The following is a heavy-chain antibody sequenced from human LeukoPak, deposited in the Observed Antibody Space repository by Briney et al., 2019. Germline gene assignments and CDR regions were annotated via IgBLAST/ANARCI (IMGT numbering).Heavy chain of an antibody. CDR1: GFTFSTHW. D-gene: IGHD2-2*01. J-gene: IGHJ3*01. CDR3: VRDQGYCTSASCRGDAFDV. Sequence: GGSLRLSCAASGFTFSTHWMSWVRQPPGKGLEWVAKIKEDGSEKYYVDSVKGRFTISRDNAKNSLSLQMHSLRDEDTAVYYCVRDQGYCTSASCRGDAFDVWGQGSMVSVSS. V-gene: IGHV3-7*01. CDR2: IKEDGSEK.